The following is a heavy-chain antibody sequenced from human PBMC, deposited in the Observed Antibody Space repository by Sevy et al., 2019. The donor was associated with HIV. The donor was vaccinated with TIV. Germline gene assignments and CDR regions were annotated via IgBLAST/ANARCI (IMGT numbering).Heavy chain of an antibody. Sequence: GGSLRLSCAASGFTFSNTWMSWVRQAPGKGLELVGRIKNKNDGGITYYAAPVIGRFTISRDDSKSTLYLRMNSLKIDDTAVYYCTTMGWHGGLDIWGQGTMVTVSS. CDR3: TTMGWHGGLDI. J-gene: IGHJ3*02. V-gene: IGHV3-15*01. D-gene: IGHD2-15*01. CDR2: IKNKNDGGIT. CDR1: GFTFSNTW.